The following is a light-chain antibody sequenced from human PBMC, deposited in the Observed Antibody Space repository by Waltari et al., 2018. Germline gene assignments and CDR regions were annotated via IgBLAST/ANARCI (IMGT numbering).Light chain of an antibody. J-gene: IGKJ1*01. CDR2: DAS. CDR1: QSVSRN. CDR3: HQYNNWPPWT. V-gene: IGKV3-15*01. Sequence: ETVMTQSPATLFVSPGERATLSCMASQSVSRNLAWYQQKPGQAPRLLIYDASTRATGIPARFSGSGSGTEFTLTISSLQSEDFAIYHCHQYNNWPPWTFGQGTKVEIK.